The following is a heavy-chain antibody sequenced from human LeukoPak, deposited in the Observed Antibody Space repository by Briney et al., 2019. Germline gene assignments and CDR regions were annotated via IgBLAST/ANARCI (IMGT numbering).Heavy chain of an antibody. D-gene: IGHD3-22*01. CDR3: ARHSYYDSSPDY. J-gene: IGHJ4*02. V-gene: IGHV4-39*01. CDR1: GGSISSSSYY. CDR2: IYYSGST. Sequence: PSETLSLTCTVSGGSISSSSYYWGWIRQPPGKGLEWIGSIYYSGSTYYSPSLKSRVTISVDTSKNQFSLKLSSVTAADTAVYYCARHSYYDSSPDYWGQGTLVTVSS.